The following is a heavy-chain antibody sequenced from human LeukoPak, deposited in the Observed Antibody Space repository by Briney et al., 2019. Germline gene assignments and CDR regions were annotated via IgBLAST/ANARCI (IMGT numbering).Heavy chain of an antibody. D-gene: IGHD3-10*01. V-gene: IGHV4-59*01. CDR1: GGSISSYY. Sequence: KPSETLSLTCTVSGGSISSYYWSWIRQPPGKGLEWIGYIYYSGSTNYNPSLKSRVTILLDTSKNQFSLKMTSVTAADTAVYYCARGVRDGSGGRIAQFDSWGQGTLVTVSS. CDR2: IYYSGST. J-gene: IGHJ4*02. CDR3: ARGVRDGSGGRIAQFDS.